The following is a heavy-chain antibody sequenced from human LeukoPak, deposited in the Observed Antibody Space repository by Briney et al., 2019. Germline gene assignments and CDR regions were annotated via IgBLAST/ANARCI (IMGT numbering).Heavy chain of an antibody. CDR1: GGSISSYS. CDR2: IYYSGST. J-gene: IGHJ6*02. V-gene: IGHV4-59*08. CDR3: ARSELRSHHYYGMDV. D-gene: IGHD1-26*01. Sequence: SETLSLTCTVSGGSISSYSWSWIRQPPGKGLEWIGYIYYSGSTNYNPSLKSRVTISVDTSKNQFSLKLSSVTAADTAVYYCARSELRSHHYYGMDVWGQGTTVTVSS.